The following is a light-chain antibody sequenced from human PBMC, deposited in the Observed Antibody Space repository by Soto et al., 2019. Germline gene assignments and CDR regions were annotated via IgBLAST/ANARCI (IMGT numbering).Light chain of an antibody. CDR3: GTWDSSLSAGV. J-gene: IGLJ2*01. CDR2: DNN. CDR1: FSNIGAGYD. Sequence: QPVLTQPPSVSGAPGQRVTISCTGSFSNIGAGYDVHWYQQLPGTAPKLLIYDNNKRPSGIPDRFSGSKSGTSATLGITGLQTGDEAYYYCGTWDSSLSAGVFGGGTKLTVL. V-gene: IGLV1-51*01.